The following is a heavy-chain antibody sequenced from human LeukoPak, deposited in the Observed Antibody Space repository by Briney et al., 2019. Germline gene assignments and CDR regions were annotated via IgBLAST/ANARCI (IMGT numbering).Heavy chain of an antibody. CDR1: GGSISSGGYY. J-gene: IGHJ4*02. CDR2: INHSGST. D-gene: IGHD3-16*02. CDR3: ARGRYDYVWGSYRALDY. Sequence: PSETLSLTCTVSGGSISSGGYYWSWIRQPPGKGLEWIGEINHSGSTNYNPSLKSRVTISVDTSKNQFSLKLSSVTAADTAVYYCARGRYDYVWGSYRALDYWGQGTLVTVSS. V-gene: IGHV4-39*07.